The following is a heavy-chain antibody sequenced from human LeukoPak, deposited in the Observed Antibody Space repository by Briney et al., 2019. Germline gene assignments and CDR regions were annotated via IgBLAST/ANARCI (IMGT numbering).Heavy chain of an antibody. CDR1: GFTFTNYA. V-gene: IGHV3-23*01. J-gene: IGHJ4*02. CDR2: ISDGAGST. CDR3: ATEASIVGAPGDY. D-gene: IGHD1-26*01. Sequence: GGSLRLSCAASGFTFTNYAMTWVRQAPGKGLEWASAISDGAGSTYYADSGKGRFTISRDNSKNTLILQMNSLRAEDTAVYYCATEASIVGAPGDYWGQGTLVTVSS.